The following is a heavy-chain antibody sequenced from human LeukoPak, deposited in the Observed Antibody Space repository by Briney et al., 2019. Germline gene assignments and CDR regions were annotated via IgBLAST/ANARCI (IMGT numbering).Heavy chain of an antibody. V-gene: IGHV1-2*02. CDR3: AIQGGYSYGSRPRELHYYFDY. CDR2: INPNSGDT. J-gene: IGHJ4*02. CDR1: GYTXTGYY. D-gene: IGHD5-18*01. Sequence: ASVKVSCKASGYTXTGYYLHGVRQAPGQGPEWMGWINPNSGDTNYAQKFQGRVTITRDTSIRTAYMELSRLRSDDTAVYYCAIQGGYSYGSRPRELHYYFDYWGRGTLVTVSS.